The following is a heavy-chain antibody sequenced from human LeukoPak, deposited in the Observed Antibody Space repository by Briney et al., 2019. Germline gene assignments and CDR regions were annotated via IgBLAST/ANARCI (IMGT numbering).Heavy chain of an antibody. V-gene: IGHV3-30*04. CDR3: ARERRRDGYNYKDY. CDR2: ISSDGSYQ. D-gene: IGHD5-24*01. CDR1: GFTFSAYG. Sequence: GGSLRLSCAVSGFTFSAYGMHWVRQAPGKGLEWVAVISSDGSYQAYADSVKGRFTVFRDSSKNTLYLQLNSLRPEDTGLYYCARERRRDGYNYKDYWGQGTQVSVSS. J-gene: IGHJ4*02.